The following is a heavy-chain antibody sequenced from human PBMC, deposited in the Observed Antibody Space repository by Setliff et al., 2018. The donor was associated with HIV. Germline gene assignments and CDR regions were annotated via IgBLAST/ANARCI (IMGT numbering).Heavy chain of an antibody. Sequence: ASVKVSCKSSGYTFTDYFMHWVRQAPGQGLEWMGWISPDNGNRRILRRFQGRVTMTRDTSINTAYMELSGLTSDDTAVYYCARQFSNSFDYWGQGALVTVSS. D-gene: IGHD7-27*01. CDR2: ISPDNGNR. CDR1: GYTFTDYF. CDR3: ARQFSNSFDY. V-gene: IGHV1-2*02. J-gene: IGHJ4*02.